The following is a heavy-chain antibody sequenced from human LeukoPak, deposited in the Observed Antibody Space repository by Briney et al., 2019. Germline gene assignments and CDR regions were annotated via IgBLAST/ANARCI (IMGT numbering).Heavy chain of an antibody. CDR2: IYYSGST. CDR3: ARYRIGYCSSTSCPGFFDY. V-gene: IGHV4-31*03. J-gene: IGHJ4*02. CDR1: GGSISSGGYY. Sequence: SETLSLTCTVSGGSISSGGYYWSWIRQHPGKGLEWLGYIYYSGSTYYNPSLKSRVTISVDTSKNQFSLKLSSVTAADTAVYYCARYRIGYCSSTSCPGFFDYWGQGTLVTVSS. D-gene: IGHD2-2*01.